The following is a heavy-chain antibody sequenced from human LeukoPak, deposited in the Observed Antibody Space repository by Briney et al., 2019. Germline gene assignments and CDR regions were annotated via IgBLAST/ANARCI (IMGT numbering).Heavy chain of an antibody. Sequence: SETLSLTCTVSGGSTGSDYWSWIRQPPGKGLEWIGYIYYSGSTNYNPSLKSRVTISVDTSKNQFSLKLSSVTAADTAVYYCARANSRNDAFDIWGQGTMVTVSS. CDR1: GGSTGSDY. D-gene: IGHD4-23*01. CDR2: IYYSGST. J-gene: IGHJ3*02. V-gene: IGHV4-59*01. CDR3: ARANSRNDAFDI.